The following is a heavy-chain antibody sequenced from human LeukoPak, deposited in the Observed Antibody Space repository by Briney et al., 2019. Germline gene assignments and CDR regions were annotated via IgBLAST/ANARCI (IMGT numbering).Heavy chain of an antibody. D-gene: IGHD4/OR15-4a*01. Sequence: GYADSVKGRFTISRDNAKNSLYLQMNSLRAEDTAFYYCARLTMPTGPGDYWGQGTLVTVSS. J-gene: IGHJ4*02. CDR3: ARLTMPTGPGDY. V-gene: IGHV3-20*03.